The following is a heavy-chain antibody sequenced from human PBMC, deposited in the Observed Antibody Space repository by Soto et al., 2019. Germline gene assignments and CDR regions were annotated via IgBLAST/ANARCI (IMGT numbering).Heavy chain of an antibody. CDR1: GGSISSGSYY. J-gene: IGHJ4*02. CDR2: IYYSGST. CDR3: ARSSLTVTTPFDY. Sequence: QVQLQESGPGLVKPSQTLSLTCTVSGGSISSGSYYWSWIRQHPGKGLEWIGYIYYSGSTYYNPSLKSLVTISVDTSKSQFSLKLSSVTAADTAVYYCARSSLTVTTPFDYWGQGTLVTVSS. D-gene: IGHD4-17*01. V-gene: IGHV4-31*01.